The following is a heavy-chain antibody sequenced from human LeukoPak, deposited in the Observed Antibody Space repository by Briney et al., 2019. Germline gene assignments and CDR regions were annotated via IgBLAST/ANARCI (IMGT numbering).Heavy chain of an antibody. J-gene: IGHJ4*02. V-gene: IGHV3-21*01. Sequence: GGSLRLSCEASGFTFSTYSMSWVRQAPGKGLEWVSSISSSTSYIYYADSMKGRFTISRDNAKNSLFLQMNSLRAEDTAVYYCARAETYYYDSSGYSPDYWGQGTLVTVSS. CDR2: ISSSTSYI. D-gene: IGHD3-22*01. CDR3: ARAETYYYDSSGYSPDY. CDR1: GFTFSTYS.